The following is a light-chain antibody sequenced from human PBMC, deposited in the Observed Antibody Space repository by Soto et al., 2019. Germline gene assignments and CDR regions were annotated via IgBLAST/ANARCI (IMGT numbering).Light chain of an antibody. J-gene: IGKJ1*01. CDR3: QQYDSYSWT. Sequence: GDRVPITCRASQSVNTWLAWYQQKPGKAPNLLIYKTSTLESGVPSRFSGSGSGTEFTLTIDSLQSEDFATYYCQQYDSYSWTFGQGTKVEV. CDR2: KTS. V-gene: IGKV1-5*03. CDR1: QSVNTW.